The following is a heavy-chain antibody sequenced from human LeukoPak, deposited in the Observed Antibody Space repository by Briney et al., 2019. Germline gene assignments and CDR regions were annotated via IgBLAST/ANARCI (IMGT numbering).Heavy chain of an antibody. V-gene: IGHV4-34*01. CDR2: INHSGST. CDR3: ASLLTMIAWFDP. D-gene: IGHD3-22*01. J-gene: IGHJ5*02. CDR1: GGSFSGYY. Sequence: SETLSLTSAVYGGSFSGYYWSWIRQPPGKGLEWIGEINHSGSTNYNPSLKSRVTISVDTFKNQFSLKLSSVTAADTAVYYCASLLTMIAWFDPWGQGTLVTVSS.